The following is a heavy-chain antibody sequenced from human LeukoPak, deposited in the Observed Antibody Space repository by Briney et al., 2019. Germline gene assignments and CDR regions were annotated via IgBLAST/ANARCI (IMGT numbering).Heavy chain of an antibody. J-gene: IGHJ5*02. CDR1: GYTFTGYY. CDR2: INPNSGGT. D-gene: IGHD2-15*01. V-gene: IGHV1-2*06. Sequence: GASVKVSYKAGGYTFTGYYMFWVRQAPGQGLEWMGRINPNSGGTNYAQKFQGRVTMTRDTSISTAYMELSRLRSDDTAVYYCARGYCSGGSCYSVENWFDPWGQGTLVTVSS. CDR3: ARGYCSGGSCYSVENWFDP.